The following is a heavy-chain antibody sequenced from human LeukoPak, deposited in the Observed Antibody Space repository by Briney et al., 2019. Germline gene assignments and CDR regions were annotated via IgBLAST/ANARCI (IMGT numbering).Heavy chain of an antibody. D-gene: IGHD3-3*01. V-gene: IGHV3-7*03. Sequence: GGSLRLSCAASGFTFSSYWMSWVRQAPGKELEWVANIKQDGSEEYYVDSVKGRFTISRDNAKNSLYLQMNSLRAKDTAVYYCASGLYYDFWSGYYPVAFDIWGQGTMVTVSS. J-gene: IGHJ3*02. CDR1: GFTFSSYW. CDR2: IKQDGSEE. CDR3: ASGLYYDFWSGYYPVAFDI.